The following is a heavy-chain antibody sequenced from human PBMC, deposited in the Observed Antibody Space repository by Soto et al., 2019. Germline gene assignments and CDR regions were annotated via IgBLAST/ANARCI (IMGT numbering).Heavy chain of an antibody. CDR3: ASRYCTNGVCPFDS. V-gene: IGHV3-21*01. D-gene: IGHD2-8*01. CDR2: VSSGSTFT. CDR1: GFTFSTYS. Sequence: GGSLRLSCAASGFTFSTYSMSWVRQAPGKGLEWVSSVSSGSTFTYYADSVKGRFTISRDNAKNSLYLQMNILRAEDTAVYYCASRYCTNGVCPFDSWGQGTLVTVSS. J-gene: IGHJ4*02.